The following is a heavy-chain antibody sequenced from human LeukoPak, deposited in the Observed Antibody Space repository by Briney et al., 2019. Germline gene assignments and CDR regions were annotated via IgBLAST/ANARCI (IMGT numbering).Heavy chain of an antibody. D-gene: IGHD5-24*01. CDR3: ARLRRWLQNFDY. V-gene: IGHV4-39*01. CDR1: GGSISSSSYY. CDR2: IYYSGST. J-gene: IGHJ4*02. Sequence: ESGPGLVKPSETLSLTCTVSGGSISSSSYYWGWIRQPPGRGLEWIGSIYYSGSTYYNPSLKGRVTISVDTSKNQFSLKLSSVTAADTAVYYCARLRRWLQNFDYWGQGTLVTVSS.